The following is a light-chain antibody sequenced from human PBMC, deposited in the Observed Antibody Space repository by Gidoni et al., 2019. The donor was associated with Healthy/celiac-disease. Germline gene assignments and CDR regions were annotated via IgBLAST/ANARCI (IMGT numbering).Light chain of an antibody. CDR3: MQALQTPMYT. J-gene: IGKJ2*01. CDR1: QSLLHSNGYNY. V-gene: IGKV2-28*01. CDR2: LGS. Sequence: DIVMTQSPLSLPVTPGEPASISCRSSQSLLHSNGYNYLDWYLQKPGQSPQLLIYLGSNRASGVPDRFSGSGSSTDFILKISRVEAEDVGVYYCMQALQTPMYTFGQGTKLEIK.